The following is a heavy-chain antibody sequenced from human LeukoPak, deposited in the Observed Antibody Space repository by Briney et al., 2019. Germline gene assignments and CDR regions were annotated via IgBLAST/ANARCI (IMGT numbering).Heavy chain of an antibody. D-gene: IGHD2-2*01. Sequence: PGGSLRLSCAASGFTFSSYSMTWVRQAPGKGLEWVSSISSSSSYIYYADSVKGRFTISRDNAKNSLYLQMNSLRAEDTAVYYCARYGVPAAINYYYYGMDVWGQGTTVTVSS. CDR1: GFTFSSYS. J-gene: IGHJ6*02. V-gene: IGHV3-21*01. CDR3: ARYGVPAAINYYYYGMDV. CDR2: ISSSSSYI.